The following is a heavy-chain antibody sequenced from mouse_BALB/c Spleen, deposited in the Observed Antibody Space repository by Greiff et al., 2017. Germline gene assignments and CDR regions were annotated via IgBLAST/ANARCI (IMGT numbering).Heavy chain of an antibody. D-gene: IGHD2-10*02. Sequence: EVQLQESGPGLVKPSQSLSLTCTVTGYSITSDYAWNWIRQFPGNKLEWMGYISYSGSTSYNPSLKSRISITRDTSKNQFFLQLNSVTTEDTATYYCALGYGNYAWFAYWGQGTLVTVSA. CDR1: GYSITSDYA. CDR3: ALGYGNYAWFAY. V-gene: IGHV3-2*02. J-gene: IGHJ3*01. CDR2: ISYSGST.